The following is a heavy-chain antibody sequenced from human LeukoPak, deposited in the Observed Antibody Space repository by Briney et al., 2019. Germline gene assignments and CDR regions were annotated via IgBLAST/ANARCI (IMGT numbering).Heavy chain of an antibody. CDR2: IYPGDSGT. Sequence: GESLKISCKGSGYSLTSYWIGWVRQMPGESLEWMGIIYPGDSGTNYSPSFQGQVTISADNSINTAYLQWSSLKASDTALYYCARQQQLVGWYFDYWGQGTLVTVSS. J-gene: IGHJ4*02. V-gene: IGHV5-51*01. CDR1: GYSLTSYW. CDR3: ARQQQLVGWYFDY. D-gene: IGHD6-13*01.